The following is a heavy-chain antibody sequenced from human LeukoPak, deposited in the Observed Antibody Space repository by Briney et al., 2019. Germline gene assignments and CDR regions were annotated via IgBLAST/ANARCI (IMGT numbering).Heavy chain of an antibody. CDR3: AKRGSKDYFDY. CDR1: GFTFSSYE. D-gene: IGHD3-10*01. V-gene: IGHV3-48*03. Sequence: GGSLRLSCAASGFTFSSYEMNWVRQAPGKGLEWVSYISSSGSTTYYADSVKGRFTISRDNSKNTLYLQMNSLRAEDTAVYYCAKRGSKDYFDYWGQGTLVTVSS. J-gene: IGHJ4*02. CDR2: ISSSGSTT.